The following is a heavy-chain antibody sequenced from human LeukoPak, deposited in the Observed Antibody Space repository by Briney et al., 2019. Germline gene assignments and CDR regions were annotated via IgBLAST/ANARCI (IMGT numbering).Heavy chain of an antibody. CDR2: INAGNGNT. V-gene: IGHV1-3*01. CDR1: GYIFTNYA. Sequence: GASVKVSCKASGYIFTNYAMHWVRQAPGQGLEWMGWINAGNGNTKYSQNFQGRVIITRDTSASTAYMELSSPRSEDTAVYYCGRDTYWYFDLWGRGTLVTVSS. J-gene: IGHJ2*01. CDR3: GRDTYWYFDL.